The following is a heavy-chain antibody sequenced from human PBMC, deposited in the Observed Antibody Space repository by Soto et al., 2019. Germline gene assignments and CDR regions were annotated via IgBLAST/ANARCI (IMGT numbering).Heavy chain of an antibody. Sequence: QVQLQQWGAGLLKPSETLSLTCAVYGGSFSGYYWSWIRQPPGKGLVWIGEINHSGSTNYNPSLKSRVTISVDTSKNQFSLKLSSVTAADTAVYYCARGLRLGNSIAVAGYYFDYWGQGTLVTVSS. CDR2: INHSGST. J-gene: IGHJ4*02. CDR3: ARGLRLGNSIAVAGYYFDY. CDR1: GGSFSGYY. D-gene: IGHD6-19*01. V-gene: IGHV4-34*01.